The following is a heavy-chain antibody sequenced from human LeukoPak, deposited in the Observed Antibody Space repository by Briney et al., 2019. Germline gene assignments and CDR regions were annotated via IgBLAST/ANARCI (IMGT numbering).Heavy chain of an antibody. CDR1: GYTFTSYG. CDR3: ARAEPGDYDFWSGLDY. J-gene: IGHJ4*02. D-gene: IGHD3-3*01. V-gene: IGHV1-18*01. Sequence: ASVKVSCKASGYTFTSYGIIWVRQAPGQGLEWMGWISAYNGNTNYAQKLQGRVTMTTDTSTSTAYMELRSLRSDDTAVYYCARAEPGDYDFWSGLDYWGQGTLVTVSS. CDR2: ISAYNGNT.